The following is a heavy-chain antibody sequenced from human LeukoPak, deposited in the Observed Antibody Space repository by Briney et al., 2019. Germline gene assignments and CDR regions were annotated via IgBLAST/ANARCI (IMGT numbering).Heavy chain of an antibody. J-gene: IGHJ4*02. CDR2: IYYSGST. CDR3: ARSVYDSSGYYNFPDY. V-gene: IGHV4-59*01. CDR1: GGSISSYY. D-gene: IGHD3-22*01. Sequence: SETLSLTCTVSGGSISSYYWSWIRQPPGKGLEWIGYIYYSGSTNYNPPLKSRVTISVDTSKNQFSLKLSSVTAADTAVYYCARSVYDSSGYYNFPDYWGQGTLVTVSS.